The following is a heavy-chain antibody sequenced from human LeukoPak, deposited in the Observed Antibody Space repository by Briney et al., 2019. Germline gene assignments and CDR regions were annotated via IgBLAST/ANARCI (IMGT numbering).Heavy chain of an antibody. J-gene: IGHJ6*03. CDR2: ISSSSSTI. Sequence: GGSLRLSCAASGFTFSSYGMNWVRQAPGKGLEWVSCISSSSSTIYYADSVKGRFTISRDNAKNSLYLQMNSLRAEDTAVYYCARDLRDSSGYYYYYYYMDVWGKGTTVTVSS. CDR3: ARDLRDSSGYYYYYYYMDV. D-gene: IGHD3-22*01. CDR1: GFTFSSYG. V-gene: IGHV3-48*01.